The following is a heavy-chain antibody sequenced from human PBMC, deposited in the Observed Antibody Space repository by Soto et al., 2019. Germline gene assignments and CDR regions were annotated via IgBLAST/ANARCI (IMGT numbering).Heavy chain of an antibody. CDR1: GYTFTSYA. CDR3: ARFPYHSWSLRPFFDY. J-gene: IGHJ4*01. D-gene: IGHD3-10*01. Sequence: ASVKVSCKASGYTFTSYAMHWVRQAPGQRLEWMGWINAGNGNTKYSQKFQGRVTITRDTSASTAYMELSSLRSEDTAVYYCARFPYHSWSLRPFFDYWGHGTLVTVSS. V-gene: IGHV1-3*01. CDR2: INAGNGNT.